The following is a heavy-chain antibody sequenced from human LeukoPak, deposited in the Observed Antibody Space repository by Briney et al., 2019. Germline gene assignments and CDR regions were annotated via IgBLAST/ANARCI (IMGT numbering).Heavy chain of an antibody. CDR1: GYSISSGYY. CDR2: IYHSGIT. Sequence: SETLSLTCTVSGYSISSGYYWGWIRQPPGKGLEWIGTIYHSGITYYNPPLKSRVTISVDTSKNQFSLKLSSVTAADTAVYYCARVGWGYPISDWGQGTLVTVSS. J-gene: IGHJ4*02. CDR3: ARVGWGYPISD. D-gene: IGHD5-18*01. V-gene: IGHV4-38-2*02.